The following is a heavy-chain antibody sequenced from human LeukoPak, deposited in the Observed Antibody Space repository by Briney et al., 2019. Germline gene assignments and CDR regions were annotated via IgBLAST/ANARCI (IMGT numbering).Heavy chain of an antibody. CDR3: ERDMVVVDGPRFDP. CDR2: ISYNGST. V-gene: IGHV4-59*12. Sequence: SETLSLTCLVSGFSISSYYLTWIRQPPGKGLEWLGYISYNGSTNYNPYLERRLTMSVDTSTNHFSLKVTSVTAADPAVYYCERDMVVVDGPRFDPWGQGTLVTVSS. D-gene: IGHD2-15*01. J-gene: IGHJ5*02. CDR1: GFSISSYY.